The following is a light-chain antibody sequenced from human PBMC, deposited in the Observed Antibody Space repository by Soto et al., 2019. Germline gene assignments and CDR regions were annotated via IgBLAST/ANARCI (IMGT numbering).Light chain of an antibody. J-gene: IGLJ2*01. CDR1: NIGTKN. Sequence: SYELTQPPSVSVAPGETARIPCGGNNIGTKNVHWYQQKPGQAPVLVIYYDDDRPSEIPERFSGSSSGNAATLTISRVEAGXXXDYXCQVWADITDRVVFGGGTKVTVL. V-gene: IGLV3-21*04. CDR2: YDD. CDR3: QVWADITDRVV.